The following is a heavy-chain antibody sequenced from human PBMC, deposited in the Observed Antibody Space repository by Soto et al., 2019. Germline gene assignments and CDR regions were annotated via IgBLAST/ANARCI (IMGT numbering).Heavy chain of an antibody. J-gene: IGHJ4*02. D-gene: IGHD2-2*01. Sequence: EVQLVESGGGLVQPGRSLRLSCAASGFTFDDYAMHWVRQAPGKGLEWVPGISWNSGSIGYADTVKGRVTISRDNAKNSLYLQMNSLRAEDTALYYCAKGGQLLTEGGGYWGQGTLVTVSS. CDR2: ISWNSGSI. CDR3: AKGGQLLTEGGGY. CDR1: GFTFDDYA. V-gene: IGHV3-9*01.